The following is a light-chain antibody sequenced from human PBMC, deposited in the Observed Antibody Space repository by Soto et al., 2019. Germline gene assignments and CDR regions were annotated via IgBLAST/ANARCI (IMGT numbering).Light chain of an antibody. CDR3: CSFVGSGTI. Sequence: QSVLTQPASVSGSPGQSITISCDGTISDIGSYNLVSWYQQRPGKAPKLMIFEASKRPSGVSNRFSGSKSGNTASLTISGLQAEDEADYYCCSFVGSGTIFGGGTQLTVL. V-gene: IGLV2-23*01. J-gene: IGLJ2*01. CDR1: ISDIGSYNL. CDR2: EAS.